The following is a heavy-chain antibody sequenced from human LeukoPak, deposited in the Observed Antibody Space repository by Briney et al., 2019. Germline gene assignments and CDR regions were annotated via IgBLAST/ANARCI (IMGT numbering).Heavy chain of an antibody. CDR1: GGSISSSSYY. CDR3: ARWYYDSSGYYDGFDPRGFDY. CDR2: IYYSGST. D-gene: IGHD3-22*01. J-gene: IGHJ4*02. V-gene: IGHV4-39*01. Sequence: SSETLSLTCTVSGGSISSSSYYWGWIRQPPGKGLEWIGSIYYSGSTYYNPSLKSRVTISVDTSKNQFSLKLSSVTAADTAVYYCARWYYDSSGYYDGFDPRGFDYWGQGTLVTVSS.